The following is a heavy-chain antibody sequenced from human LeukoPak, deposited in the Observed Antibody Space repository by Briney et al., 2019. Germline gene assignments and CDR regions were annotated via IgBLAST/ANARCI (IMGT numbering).Heavy chain of an antibody. V-gene: IGHV4-39*01. CDR3: ARHFIWVSSGSKETDY. J-gene: IGHJ4*02. CDR2: IYYSGST. Sequence: PSETLSLTCTVSGGSISSSSYYWGWIRQPPGKGLEWIGSIYYSGSTYYNPSLKSRVTISVYTSKNQFSLKLSSVTAADTAVYYCARHFIWVSSGSKETDYWGQGTLVTVSS. CDR1: GGSISSSSYY. D-gene: IGHD6-19*01.